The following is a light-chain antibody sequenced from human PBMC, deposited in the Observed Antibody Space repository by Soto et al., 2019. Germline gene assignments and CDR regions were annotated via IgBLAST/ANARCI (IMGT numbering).Light chain of an antibody. CDR2: AAS. CDR1: QDVSSH. CDR3: QIYSNWACT. J-gene: IGKJ1*01. V-gene: IGKV3-15*01. Sequence: DIVMTQSPATLSESPGGRVIVSCRASQDVSSHVSWYQQRPGQPPSRLINAASVRGTVPPDRISGSGSGTEFTLTICSLKCEDLAVYYLQIYSNWACTFGQGTKVEI.